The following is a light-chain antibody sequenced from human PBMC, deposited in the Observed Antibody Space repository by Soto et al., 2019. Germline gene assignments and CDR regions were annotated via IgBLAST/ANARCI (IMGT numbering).Light chain of an antibody. CDR1: QSVLYSSNNKNY. CDR3: QQYYSTPPYT. J-gene: IGKJ2*01. V-gene: IGKV4-1*01. Sequence: DIVMTQSPDSLAVSLGERATINCKSSQSVLYSSNNKNYLAWYQQKPGQPPKLIIYWASTRESGVPDRCSGSGSGTDFTLTISSLQAEDVAVYYCQQYYSTPPYTFGQGTKLEIK. CDR2: WAS.